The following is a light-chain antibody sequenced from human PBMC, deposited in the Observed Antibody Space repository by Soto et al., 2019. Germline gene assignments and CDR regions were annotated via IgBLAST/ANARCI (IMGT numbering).Light chain of an antibody. CDR3: QQYGRSHPT. CDR2: GAS. CDR1: QTISNNF. Sequence: ENVLTQSPDILSLSPGERVTLSCRASQTISNNFLAWYQQKPGQAPRVLIYGASSRATGITGRFSGSGSGTDFTLTISRLQPEDFALYYCQQYGRSHPTIGRGTKLEIK. V-gene: IGKV3-20*01. J-gene: IGKJ2*01.